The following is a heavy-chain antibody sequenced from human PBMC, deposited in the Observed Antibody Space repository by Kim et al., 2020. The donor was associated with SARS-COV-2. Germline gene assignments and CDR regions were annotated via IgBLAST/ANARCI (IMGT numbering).Heavy chain of an antibody. D-gene: IGHD3-22*01. CDR1: GGSISSYY. CDR2: IYYSGST. CDR3: AREDYYDRGDAFDI. Sequence: SETLSLTCTVSGGSISSYYWSWIRQPPGKGLEWIGYIYYSGSTNYNPSLKSRVTISVDTSKNQFSLKLSSVTAADTAVYYCAREDYYDRGDAFDIWGQGTMVTVSS. V-gene: IGHV4-59*01. J-gene: IGHJ3*02.